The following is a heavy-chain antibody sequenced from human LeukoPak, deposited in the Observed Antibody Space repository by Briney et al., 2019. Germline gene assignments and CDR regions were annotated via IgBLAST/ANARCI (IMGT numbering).Heavy chain of an antibody. CDR1: GGSISSSIYY. Sequence: SETLSLTCTVSGGSISSSIYYWGWIRQPPGKGLEWTGEINHSGSTNYNPSLKSRVTISVDTSKNQFSLKLSSVTAADTAVYYCARASDYGDYWGYYYYGMDVWGQGTTVTVSS. CDR2: INHSGST. CDR3: ARASDYGDYWGYYYYGMDV. V-gene: IGHV4-39*07. J-gene: IGHJ6*02. D-gene: IGHD4-17*01.